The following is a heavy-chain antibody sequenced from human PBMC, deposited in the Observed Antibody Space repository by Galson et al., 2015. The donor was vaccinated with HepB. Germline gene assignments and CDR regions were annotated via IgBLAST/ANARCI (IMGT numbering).Heavy chain of an antibody. Sequence: SLRLSCAASGFTFSSNWMSWVRQAPGKGLEWVANIKQDGSEKYYVDSVKGRFTIYRDNAKNSLYLQMNSLRVEDTAVYYCARELTMIGRHLFDYWGQGTLVTVSS. D-gene: IGHD3-22*01. V-gene: IGHV3-7*03. CDR3: ARELTMIGRHLFDY. J-gene: IGHJ4*02. CDR2: IKQDGSEK. CDR1: GFTFSSNW.